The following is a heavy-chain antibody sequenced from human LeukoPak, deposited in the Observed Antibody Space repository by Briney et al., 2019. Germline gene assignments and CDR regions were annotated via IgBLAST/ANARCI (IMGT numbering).Heavy chain of an antibody. V-gene: IGHV3-23*01. D-gene: IGHD3-10*01. Sequence: GGSLRLSCAASGFTFSSYAMSWVRQAPGKGLEWVSVISGSGAGTYYADSVKGRFTISRDDSKNTLYLQMSSLSAEDTAIYYCAKGVDITMAASLASWGQGTLVTVSS. CDR2: ISGSGAGT. CDR1: GFTFSSYA. J-gene: IGHJ5*02. CDR3: AKGVDITMAASLAS.